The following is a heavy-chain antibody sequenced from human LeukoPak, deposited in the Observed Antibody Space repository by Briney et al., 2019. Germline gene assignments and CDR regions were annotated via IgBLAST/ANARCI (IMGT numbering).Heavy chain of an antibody. CDR2: INLDGSQK. CDR3: ARKRPNYFDY. CDR1: GFTFRSFW. Sequence: GGSLRLSCSGFGFTFRSFWMGWVRQAPGKGPEWVANINLDGSQKYYVDSVKGRFTISRDNAENSLYLQMNSLRAEDTALYYCARKRPNYFDYWGQGTLVTVSS. J-gene: IGHJ4*02. V-gene: IGHV3-7*01.